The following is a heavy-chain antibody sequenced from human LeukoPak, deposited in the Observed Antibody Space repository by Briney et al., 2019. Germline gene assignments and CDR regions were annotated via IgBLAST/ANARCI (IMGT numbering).Heavy chain of an antibody. Sequence: PSETLSLTCSVSGGSMTNYFWGWIRQPPGKGLEWIGDISYTGGTNYSPSLMSRVTISVDTSRNQFSLKLTSVTAADTAVYHCAKLVGTGTTPTDYWGQGTLVTVSS. V-gene: IGHV4-59*03. CDR3: AKLVGTGTTPTDY. J-gene: IGHJ4*02. D-gene: IGHD1-1*01. CDR1: GGSMTNYF. CDR2: ISYTGGT.